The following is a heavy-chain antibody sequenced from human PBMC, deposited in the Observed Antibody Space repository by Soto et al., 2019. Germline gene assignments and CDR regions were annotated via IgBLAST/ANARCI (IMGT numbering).Heavy chain of an antibody. Sequence: QVQLQESGPGLVKPSQTLSLTCTVSGGSISSGGYYWSWIRQHPGKGLEWIGYIYYSGSTYYNPSLKRRVTISVDTSKNQFSLKLSSVTAADTAVYYCARNYGDYVWYAFDIWGQGTMVTVSS. J-gene: IGHJ3*02. CDR3: ARNYGDYVWYAFDI. V-gene: IGHV4-31*03. CDR1: GGSISSGGYY. CDR2: IYYSGST. D-gene: IGHD4-17*01.